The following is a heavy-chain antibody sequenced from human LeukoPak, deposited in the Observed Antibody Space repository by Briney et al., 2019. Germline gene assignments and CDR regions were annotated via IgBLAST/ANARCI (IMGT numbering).Heavy chain of an antibody. CDR1: GFTFRSYG. V-gene: IGHV3-30*18. Sequence: GGSLRLSCAASGFTFRSYGMHWVRQAPGKGLEWVAVISYDGSNKYYADSVKGRFTISRDNSKNTLYLQMNSLRAEDTAVYYCAKDRYDSSGYSLDYWGQGTLVTVSS. CDR2: ISYDGSNK. J-gene: IGHJ4*02. CDR3: AKDRYDSSGYSLDY. D-gene: IGHD3-22*01.